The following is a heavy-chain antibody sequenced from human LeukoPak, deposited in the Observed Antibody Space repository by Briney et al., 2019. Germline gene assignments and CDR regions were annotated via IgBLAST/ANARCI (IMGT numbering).Heavy chain of an antibody. CDR3: AKDITRYGGNAVDY. CDR2: IWYDGSTK. Sequence: GGSLRLSCAASGFPFSSYGMHWVRQAPGKGLEWVAVIWYDGSTKYYADSVKGRFTISRDSSRNTLYVQMNSLRAEDTAVYYCAKDITRYGGNAVDYWGQGTLVTVSS. J-gene: IGHJ4*02. CDR1: GFPFSSYG. V-gene: IGHV3-30*02. D-gene: IGHD4-23*01.